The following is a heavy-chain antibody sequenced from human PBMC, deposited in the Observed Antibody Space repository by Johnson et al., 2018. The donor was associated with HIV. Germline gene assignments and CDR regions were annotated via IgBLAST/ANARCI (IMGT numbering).Heavy chain of an antibody. CDR2: IRYDGSNK. D-gene: IGHD3-10*01. Sequence: QVQLVESGGGVVQPGGSLRLSCAASGFTFSTYGIHWVRQSPGKGLEWVAFIRYDGSNKYYADSVKGRFTISRANSKNTLYSQMNSLKTEDTAVYYCTTTEMVRGVSSYAFDIWGQGTMVTVSS. CDR1: GFTFSTYG. J-gene: IGHJ3*02. V-gene: IGHV3-30*02. CDR3: TTTEMVRGVSSYAFDI.